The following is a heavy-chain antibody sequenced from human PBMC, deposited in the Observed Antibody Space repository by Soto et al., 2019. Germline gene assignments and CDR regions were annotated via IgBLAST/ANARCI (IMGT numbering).Heavy chain of an antibody. D-gene: IGHD3-10*01. Sequence: QVQLRKWGQGLVRLSRTWSLPATFSVGSIGGGGYYWSWIRQHPGKGLEWIGYIYYSGSTYYNPSLKSRVTISVDTSKNQFSLKLSSVTAADTAVYYCAREPVIWGQGTLVTVSS. CDR3: AREPVI. V-gene: IGHV4-31*03. CDR1: VGSIGGGGYY. CDR2: IYYSGST. J-gene: IGHJ4*02.